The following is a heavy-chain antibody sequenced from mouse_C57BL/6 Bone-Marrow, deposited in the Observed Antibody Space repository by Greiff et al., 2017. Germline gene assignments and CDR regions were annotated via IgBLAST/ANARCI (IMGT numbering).Heavy chain of an antibody. D-gene: IGHD1-1*01. V-gene: IGHV1-59*01. CDR3: ARYFTLNFDY. CDR1: GYTFTSYW. J-gene: IGHJ2*01. Sequence: QVQLQQPGAELVRPGTSVKLSCKASGYTFTSYWMHWVKQRPGQGLEWIGVIDPSDSYTNYNQKFKGKATLTVDTSSSTAYMQLSSLTSEDSAVYYCARYFTLNFDYWGQGTTRTVSA. CDR2: IDPSDSYT.